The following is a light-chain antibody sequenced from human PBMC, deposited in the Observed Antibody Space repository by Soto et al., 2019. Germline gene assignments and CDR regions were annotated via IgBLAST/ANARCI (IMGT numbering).Light chain of an antibody. CDR1: QSIGNW. Sequence: DVKLTQAPSTLSASVGDRVTITCRASQSIGNWLAWYQQKPGKAPNLLIYDASTLENGVPSRFSGSASGTDFTLTISSLQPYDFATYYCQQYNSYSPRTFGQGTKVDIK. J-gene: IGKJ1*01. CDR3: QQYNSYSPRT. V-gene: IGKV1-5*01. CDR2: DAS.